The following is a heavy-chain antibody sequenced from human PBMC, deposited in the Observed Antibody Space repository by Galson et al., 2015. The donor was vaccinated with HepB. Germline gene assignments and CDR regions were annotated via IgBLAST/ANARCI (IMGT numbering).Heavy chain of an antibody. J-gene: IGHJ5*02. CDR3: ARDLGYCSGGSCYFNWFDP. V-gene: IGHV4-61*02. D-gene: IGHD2-15*01. CDR1: GGSISSGSYY. CDR2: IYTSGST. Sequence: TLSLTCTVSGGSISSGSYYWSWIRQPAGKGLEWIGRIYTSGSTNYNPSLKSRVTISVDTSKNQFSLKLSSVTAADTAVYYCARDLGYCSGGSCYFNWFDPWGQGTLVTVSS.